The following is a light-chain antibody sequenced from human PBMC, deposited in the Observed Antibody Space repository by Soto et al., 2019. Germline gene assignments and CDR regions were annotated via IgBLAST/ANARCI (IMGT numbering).Light chain of an antibody. J-gene: IGLJ2*01. CDR3: CSYGGSYTWV. Sequence: QSALTQPASVSGSPGQSITVSCTGSSSDFGDDKYVSWYQQHPGKVPTLVIFDVSHRPSGVPDRFSGSKSGNTASLTISGLQAEDEADYYCCSYGGSYTWVFGGGTKLTVL. CDR2: DVS. CDR1: SSDFGDDKY. V-gene: IGLV2-11*01.